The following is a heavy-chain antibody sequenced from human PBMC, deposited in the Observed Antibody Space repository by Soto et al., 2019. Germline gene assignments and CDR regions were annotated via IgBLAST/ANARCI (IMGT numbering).Heavy chain of an antibody. CDR1: GGSVSSGRYY. Sequence: SLTCTVSGGSVSSGRYYWSWIRQPPGKGLEWIGYIYYSGSTNYNPSLKSRVTISVDTSKNQFSLKLSSVTAADTAVYYCARDIRSYSGYDYGYYYGMDVWGQGTTVTVSS. CDR3: ARDIRSYSGYDYGYYYGMDV. V-gene: IGHV4-61*01. CDR2: IYYSGST. D-gene: IGHD5-12*01. J-gene: IGHJ6*02.